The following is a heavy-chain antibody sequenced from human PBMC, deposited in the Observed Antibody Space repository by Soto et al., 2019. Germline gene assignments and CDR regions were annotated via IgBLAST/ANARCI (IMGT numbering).Heavy chain of an antibody. CDR2: IYYSGST. CDR3: ASNYYDSSGYYFDY. J-gene: IGHJ4*02. V-gene: IGHV4-39*01. CDR1: GGSISSSSYY. D-gene: IGHD3-22*01. Sequence: QLQLQESGPGLVKPSETLSLTCTVSGGSISSSSYYWGWIRQPSGKGLEWIGSIYYSGSTYYNPSLKSRVTISVDTSKNQFSLKLSSVTAADTAVYYCASNYYDSSGYYFDYWGQGTLVTVSS.